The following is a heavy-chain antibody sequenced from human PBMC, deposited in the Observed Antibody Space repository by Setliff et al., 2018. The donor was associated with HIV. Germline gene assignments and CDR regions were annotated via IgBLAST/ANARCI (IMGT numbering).Heavy chain of an antibody. CDR2: LIPIFGTA. D-gene: IGHD6-19*01. CDR1: GVTFSNYA. CDR3: ARVPLSGWLYCDY. V-gene: IGHV1-69*05. Sequence: SVKVSCKASGVTFSNYAISWVRQAPGQGLEWMGGLIPIFGTANYAQKFQGRVTITTDESTSTAYMELRSLRSDDTAVYYCARVPLSGWLYCDYWGQGTLVTVAS. J-gene: IGHJ4*02.